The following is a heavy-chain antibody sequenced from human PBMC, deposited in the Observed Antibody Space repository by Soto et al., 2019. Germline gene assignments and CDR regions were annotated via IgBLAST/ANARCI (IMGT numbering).Heavy chain of an antibody. V-gene: IGHV3-9*01. CDR2: ISWNSGSI. CDR3: AKGYCSGCSCYIDY. CDR1: GFTFDAYA. Sequence: EVQLVESGGGLVQPGRSLRLSCAASGFTFDAYAMHWVRQAPGKGLEWVSGISWNSGSIGYADSVKGRFTISRDNAKNSLYRQMNSLRAEDTALYYCAKGYCSGCSCYIDYWGQGTLVTVSS. D-gene: IGHD2-15*01. J-gene: IGHJ4*02.